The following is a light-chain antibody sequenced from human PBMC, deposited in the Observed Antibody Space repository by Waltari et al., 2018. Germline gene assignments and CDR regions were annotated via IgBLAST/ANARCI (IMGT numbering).Light chain of an antibody. J-gene: IGLJ3*02. Sequence: QTVVTQEPSLSVSPGGTVTLTCALSSGSVSTTSYASWYQQTPGQAPRTLVYKLNSRSSGFPDRFSGSMLGNKAALTITGAQAEDESDYYCVLYMGSGIWVFGGGTKLTVL. CDR3: VLYMGSGIWV. CDR1: SGSVSTTSY. V-gene: IGLV8-61*01. CDR2: KLN.